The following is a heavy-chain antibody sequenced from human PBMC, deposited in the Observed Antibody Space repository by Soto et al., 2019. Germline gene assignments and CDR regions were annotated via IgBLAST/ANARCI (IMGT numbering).Heavy chain of an antibody. V-gene: IGHV4-34*01. CDR3: AIGEPSSSRCLRY. Sequence: SETLSLTCAVYGGSFSGYYWSWIRQPPGKGLEWIGEINHSGSTNYNPSLKSRVTISVDTSKNQFSLKLSSVTAADTAVYYCAIGEPSSSRCLRYWGQGTLVTVSS. CDR1: GGSFSGYY. J-gene: IGHJ4*02. CDR2: INHSGST. D-gene: IGHD6-13*01.